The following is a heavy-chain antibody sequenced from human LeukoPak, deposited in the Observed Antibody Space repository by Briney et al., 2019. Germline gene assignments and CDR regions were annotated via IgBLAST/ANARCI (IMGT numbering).Heavy chain of an antibody. CDR3: ARDSYSSGWYSHYYYYMDV. J-gene: IGHJ6*03. Sequence: PGGSLRLSCAASGFTFSTYWMSWVRQAPGKGLEWVANINQDGSQKYYVDSVKGRFTISRDNAKNSLYLQMNSLRAEDTAVYYCARDSYSSGWYSHYYYYMDVWGKGTTVTVSS. CDR1: GFTFSTYW. CDR2: INQDGSQK. D-gene: IGHD6-19*01. V-gene: IGHV3-7*01.